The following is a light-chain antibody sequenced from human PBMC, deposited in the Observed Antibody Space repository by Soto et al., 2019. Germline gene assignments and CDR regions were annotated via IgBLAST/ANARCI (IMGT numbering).Light chain of an antibody. CDR3: QQSYSTPT. V-gene: IGKV1-39*01. CDR1: QSICSY. Sequence: DIQMTQSPSSLSASVGDRVTITCRASQSICSYLNWYQQKPGKAPKLLIYAASSLQSGVPSRFSGSGSGTDFTLTISSLQPEDFATYYCQQSYSTPTFGGGTNVEIK. CDR2: AAS. J-gene: IGKJ4*01.